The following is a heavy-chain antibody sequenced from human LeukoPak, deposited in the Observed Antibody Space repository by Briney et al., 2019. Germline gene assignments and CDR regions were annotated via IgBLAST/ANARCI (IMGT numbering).Heavy chain of an antibody. CDR3: AKVETSGGANCYALDY. J-gene: IGHJ4*02. V-gene: IGHV3-23*01. D-gene: IGHD2-2*01. CDR1: GFTLSSYA. Sequence: GGSLRLSCAASGFTLSSYAMTWVRQAPDKGLEWVSAISGSDGSTYYADSVKGRFTISRDDSQNTLYLQTNSLSAEDTAVYYCAKVETSGGANCYALDYWGQGTLVTVSS. CDR2: ISGSDGST.